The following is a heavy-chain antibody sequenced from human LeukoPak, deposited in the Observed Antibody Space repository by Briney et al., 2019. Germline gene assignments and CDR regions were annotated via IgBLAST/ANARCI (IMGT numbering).Heavy chain of an antibody. CDR1: GFTFSSYA. CDR2: ISGSGGST. CDR3: AKGLLWFGELRPSYYYYYGMDV. D-gene: IGHD3-10*01. J-gene: IGHJ6*02. Sequence: PGGSLRLSCAASGFTFSSYAMSWVRQAPGKGLEWVSAISGSGGSTYYADSAKGRFTISRENSKNTLYLQMNSLRAEDTAVYYCAKGLLWFGELRPSYYYYYGMDVWGQGTTVTVSS. V-gene: IGHV3-23*01.